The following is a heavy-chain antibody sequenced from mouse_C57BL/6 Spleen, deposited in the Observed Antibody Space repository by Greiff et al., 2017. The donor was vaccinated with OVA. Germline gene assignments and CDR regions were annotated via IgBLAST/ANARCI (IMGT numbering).Heavy chain of an antibody. D-gene: IGHD2-2*01. CDR2: IYPGSGNT. CDR1: GYTFTDYY. CDR3: ARGGVTTGWYFDV. V-gene: IGHV1-76*01. J-gene: IGHJ1*03. Sequence: VKLMESGAELVRPGASVKLSCKASGYTFTDYYINWVKQRPGQGLEWIARIYPGSGNTYYNEKFKGKATLTAEKSSSTAYMQLSSLTSEDSAVYFCARGGVTTGWYFDVWGTGTTVTVSS.